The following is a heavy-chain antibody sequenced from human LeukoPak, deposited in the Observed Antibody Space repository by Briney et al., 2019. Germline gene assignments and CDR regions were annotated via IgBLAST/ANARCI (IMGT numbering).Heavy chain of an antibody. CDR1: GYTFTSYY. Sequence: GASVKVSCKASGYTFTSYYMHWVRQAPGQGLEWMGIINPSGGSTSYVQKFQGRVTMTRDMSTSTVYMELSSLRSEDTAVYYCARRTHYYDSSGYYYEHAFDIWGQGTMVTVSS. D-gene: IGHD3-22*01. CDR3: ARRTHYYDSSGYYYEHAFDI. V-gene: IGHV1-46*01. J-gene: IGHJ3*02. CDR2: INPSGGST.